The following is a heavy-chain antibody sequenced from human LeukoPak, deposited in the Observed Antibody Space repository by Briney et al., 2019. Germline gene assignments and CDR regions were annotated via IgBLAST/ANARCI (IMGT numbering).Heavy chain of an antibody. V-gene: IGHV3-11*01. Sequence: NPGGSLRLSCAASGFTFSDYYMSWIRQAPGKGLEWVSYISSSGSAIYYADSVKGRFTISRDNAKNSLYLQMNSLRAEDTAVYYCARGAKYYYYYMDVWGKGTTVTVSS. J-gene: IGHJ6*03. CDR3: ARGAKYYYYYMDV. CDR2: ISSSGSAI. CDR1: GFTFSDYY.